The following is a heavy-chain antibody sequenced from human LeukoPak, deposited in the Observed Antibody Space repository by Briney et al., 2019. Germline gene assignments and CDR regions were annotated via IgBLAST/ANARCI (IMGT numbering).Heavy chain of an antibody. D-gene: IGHD3-22*01. CDR1: GFTFSSYA. CDR2: ISYDGSNK. CDR3: ARNHDSSGPHAFDI. Sequence: GGSLRLSCAASGFTFSSYAVHWVRQAPGKGLEWVAVISYDGSNKYYADSVKGRFTISRDNSKNTLYLQMNSLRAEDTAVYYCARNHDSSGPHAFDIWGQGTMVTVSS. V-gene: IGHV3-30-3*01. J-gene: IGHJ3*02.